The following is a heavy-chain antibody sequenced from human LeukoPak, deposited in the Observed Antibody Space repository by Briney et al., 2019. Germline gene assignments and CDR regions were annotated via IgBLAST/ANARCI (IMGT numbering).Heavy chain of an antibody. CDR2: ISGSDGST. CDR1: GFTFSSYE. D-gene: IGHD3-10*01. V-gene: IGHV3-23*01. J-gene: IGHJ6*02. CDR3: RSEFLRDGMDV. Sequence: GGSLRLSCAASGFTFSSYEMNWVRQAPGKGLDWVSGISGSDGSTYYADFAKGRFTISRDNSKNTLYLQMNSLRVEDTAVYYCRSEFLRDGMDVWGQGTTVTVFS.